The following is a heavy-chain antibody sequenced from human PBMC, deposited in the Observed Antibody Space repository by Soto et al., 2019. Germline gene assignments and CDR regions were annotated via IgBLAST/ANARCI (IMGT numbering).Heavy chain of an antibody. D-gene: IGHD2-15*01. CDR1: GGTFSSYA. CDR3: ASKSLGYCSGGSCYSVSAFDI. V-gene: IGHV1-69*06. Sequence: QVQLVQSGAEVKKPGSSVKVSCKASGGTFSSYAISWVRQAPGQGLEWMGRIIPIFGTANYAQKFQGRVTITADKSTSTAYMELSSLRSEDTAVYYCASKSLGYCSGGSCYSVSAFDIWGQGTMVTVSS. CDR2: IIPIFGTA. J-gene: IGHJ3*02.